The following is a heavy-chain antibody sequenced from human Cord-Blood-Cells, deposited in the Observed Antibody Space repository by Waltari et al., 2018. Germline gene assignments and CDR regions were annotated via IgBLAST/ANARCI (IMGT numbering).Heavy chain of an antibody. Sequence: QVQLQESGPGLVKPSETLSLTCAVSGYSISSGYYWGWIRQPPGKGLEWIGSIYHSGSTYYNPSLKSRVTISVDTSKNQFSLKLSSVTAADTAVYYCARDESGDRDYWGQGTLVTVSS. V-gene: IGHV4-38-2*02. CDR3: ARDESGDRDY. D-gene: IGHD3-10*01. CDR2: IYHSGST. J-gene: IGHJ4*02. CDR1: GYSISSGYY.